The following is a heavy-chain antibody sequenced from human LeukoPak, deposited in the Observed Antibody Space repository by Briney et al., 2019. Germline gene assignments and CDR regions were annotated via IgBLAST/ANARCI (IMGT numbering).Heavy chain of an antibody. V-gene: IGHV1-8*03. CDR3: ARGNPGASWYTLDY. CDR1: GYTFTSHG. CDR2: MNPNSGHI. Sequence: ASVKVSCKASGYTFTSHGISWVRQAPGQGLEWMGWMNPNSGHIGSVQKFQGRVTYTRNTSRNTAYMELSSLTSEDTAIYYCARGNPGASWYTLDYWGQGTLVTVSS. J-gene: IGHJ4*02. D-gene: IGHD6-13*01.